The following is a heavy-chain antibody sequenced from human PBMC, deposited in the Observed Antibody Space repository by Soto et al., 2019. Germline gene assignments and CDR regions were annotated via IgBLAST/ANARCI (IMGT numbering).Heavy chain of an antibody. CDR2: ISSSGNYM. Sequence: EVQLVESGGGLVKPGGSLRLSCAASGFTFSNYGMNWVRQAPGKGLEWVSSISSSGNYMYYAGSVKGRFTISRDNAKNSLYLQMNSLRAEDTAVYYCARDCSSTSCYGGHFDYWGQGTLVTVSS. CDR3: ARDCSSTSCYGGHFDY. CDR1: GFTFSNYG. J-gene: IGHJ4*02. D-gene: IGHD2-2*01. V-gene: IGHV3-21*01.